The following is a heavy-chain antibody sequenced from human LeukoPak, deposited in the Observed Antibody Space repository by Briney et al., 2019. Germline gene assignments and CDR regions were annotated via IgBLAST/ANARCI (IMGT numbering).Heavy chain of an antibody. D-gene: IGHD3-22*01. J-gene: IGHJ4*02. V-gene: IGHV4-34*01. CDR1: GFTVSSNY. CDR3: ARALHSSGYFDY. Sequence: GSLRLSCAASGFTVSSNYMSWVRQPPGKGLEWIGEINHSGSTYYNPSLKSRVTISVDTSKNQFSLKLSSVTAADTAVYYCARALHSSGYFDYWGQGTLVTVSS. CDR2: INHSGST.